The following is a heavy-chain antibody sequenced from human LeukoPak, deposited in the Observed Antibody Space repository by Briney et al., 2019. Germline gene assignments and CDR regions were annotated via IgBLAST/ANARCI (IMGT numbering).Heavy chain of an antibody. CDR2: ISYDGSNK. V-gene: IGHV3-30*04. D-gene: IGHD6-19*01. CDR3: ARAHSSGWYYFDY. CDR1: GFTFSSYA. J-gene: IGHJ4*02. Sequence: PGGSLSLSCAASGFTFSSYAMHWVRQAPGKGLEWVAVISYDGSNKYYADSVKGRFTISRDNSKNTLYLQMNSLRAEDTAVYYCARAHSSGWYYFDYWGQGTLVTVSS.